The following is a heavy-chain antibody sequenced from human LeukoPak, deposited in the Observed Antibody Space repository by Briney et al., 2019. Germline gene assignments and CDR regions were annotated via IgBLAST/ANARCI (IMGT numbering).Heavy chain of an antibody. D-gene: IGHD3-9*01. Sequence: GGSLRLSCAASGFTFSSYAMHWVRQAPGKGLEWVAVISYDGSNKYYADSVKGRFTISRDNSKNTLYLQMNSLRAEDTAVYYCARGQVLRYFDWFRGWFDPWGQGTLVTVSS. CDR2: ISYDGSNK. CDR3: ARGQVLRYFDWFRGWFDP. V-gene: IGHV3-30*04. J-gene: IGHJ5*02. CDR1: GFTFSSYA.